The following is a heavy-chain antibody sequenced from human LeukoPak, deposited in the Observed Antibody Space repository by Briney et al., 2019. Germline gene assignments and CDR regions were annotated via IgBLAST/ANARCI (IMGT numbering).Heavy chain of an antibody. J-gene: IGHJ3*02. Sequence: GGSLRLSCAASGFTFSNYALHWVRQAPGKGLEWVAVISYDGSNKYYADSVKGRFTISRDNSENTLYLQTNSLRAEDTAVYYCVLTVVNAFDIWGQGTLVTVSS. D-gene: IGHD2-21*02. CDR1: GFTFSNYA. V-gene: IGHV3-30-3*01. CDR3: VLTVVNAFDI. CDR2: ISYDGSNK.